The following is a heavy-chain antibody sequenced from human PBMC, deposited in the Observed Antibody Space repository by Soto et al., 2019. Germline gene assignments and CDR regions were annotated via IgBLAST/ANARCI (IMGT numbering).Heavy chain of an antibody. V-gene: IGHV3-33*01. Sequence: PGGSLRLSCAASGFTFSSYGMHWVRQAPGKGLEWVAVIWYDGSNKYYADSVKGRFTISRDNSKNTLYLQMNSLRAEDTAVYYCARGPYNYYYDSSGYSKFDYWGQGTLVTVSS. CDR1: GFTFSSYG. CDR3: ARGPYNYYYDSSGYSKFDY. D-gene: IGHD3-22*01. J-gene: IGHJ4*02. CDR2: IWYDGSNK.